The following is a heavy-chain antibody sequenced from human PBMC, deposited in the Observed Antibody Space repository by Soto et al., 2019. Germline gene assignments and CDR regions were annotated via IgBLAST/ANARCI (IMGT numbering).Heavy chain of an antibody. J-gene: IGHJ4*02. V-gene: IGHV3-30-3*01. Sequence: QVQLVESGGGVVQPGGSLRLSCAASGFTFSSYAMHWVRQAPGKGLESVAVISYDGSNKYYADSVKGRFTISRDNSKNTLYLQMNSLRAEDTAVYYCAREDSSGWYALESDYWGQGTLVTVSS. CDR1: GFTFSSYA. CDR2: ISYDGSNK. CDR3: AREDSSGWYALESDY. D-gene: IGHD6-19*01.